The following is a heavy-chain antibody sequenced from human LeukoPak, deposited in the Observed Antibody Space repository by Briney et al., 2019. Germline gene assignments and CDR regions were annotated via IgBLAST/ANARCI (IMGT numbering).Heavy chain of an antibody. CDR3: ARGSDFDYWAAFDI. CDR1: GGSFSGYY. CDR2: INHSGST. Sequence: KPSETLSLTCAVYGGSFSGYYWSWIRQPPGKGLEWIGEINHSGSTNYNPSLESRVTISVDTSKNQFSLKLSSVTAADTAVYYCARGSDFDYWAAFDIWGQGTMVTVSS. J-gene: IGHJ3*02. D-gene: IGHD2-8*02. V-gene: IGHV4-34*01.